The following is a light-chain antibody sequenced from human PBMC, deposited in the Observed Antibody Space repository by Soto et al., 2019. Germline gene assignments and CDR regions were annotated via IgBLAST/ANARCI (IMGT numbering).Light chain of an antibody. CDR2: DAS. CDR3: QQYQTCAT. CDR1: QTIRSL. Sequence: DIQMTQSPSTLSASVGDRVTITCRASQTIRSLLAWYQQKPGKAPKALIYDASRLGSGVPSRISGSGSGTEFTLTISSLHPDDFATYYCQQYQTCATFGQGTRLEIK. J-gene: IGKJ5*01. V-gene: IGKV1-5*01.